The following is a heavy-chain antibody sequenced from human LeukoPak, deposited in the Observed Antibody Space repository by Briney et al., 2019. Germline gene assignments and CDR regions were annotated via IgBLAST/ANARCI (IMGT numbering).Heavy chain of an antibody. CDR1: GYSFTSFL. CDR2: IYPGDSDT. Sequence: GESLKISCKGSGYSFTSFLVAWVGQMPGKGLEWMGIIYPGDSDTRYSPYFQGQVTISAHKTITTAYLQWSSLKASDTAMYYCARSDHDDSSGCWHYWGQGTLVTVSS. J-gene: IGHJ4*02. CDR3: ARSDHDDSSGCWHY. V-gene: IGHV5-51*01. D-gene: IGHD3-22*01.